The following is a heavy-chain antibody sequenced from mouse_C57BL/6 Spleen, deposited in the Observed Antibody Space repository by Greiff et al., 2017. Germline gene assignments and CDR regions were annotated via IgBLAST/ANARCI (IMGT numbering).Heavy chain of an antibody. CDR3: ARNSGYYAMDY. CDR1: GYTFTDYY. J-gene: IGHJ4*01. Sequence: EVQLQQSGPELVKPGASVKISCKASGYTFTDYYMNWVKQSHGKSLEWIGDINPNNGGTRYNQKFKGKATLTVDKSSSTAYMELRSLTSEDSAVYYCARNSGYYAMDYWGQGTSVTVSS. V-gene: IGHV1-26*01. CDR2: INPNNGGT. D-gene: IGHD3-2*02.